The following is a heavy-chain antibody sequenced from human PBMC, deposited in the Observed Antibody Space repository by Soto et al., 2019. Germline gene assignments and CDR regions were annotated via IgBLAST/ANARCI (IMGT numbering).Heavy chain of an antibody. CDR3: ARAPGGYYAMDV. J-gene: IGHJ6*02. CDR2: IKTDGTIP. V-gene: IGHV3-74*01. CDR1: GFTFSTHW. D-gene: IGHD3-16*01. Sequence: EVQLVESGGGLVQPGGSLRLSCAAAGFTFSTHWIHWVRQAPGKGLVWVSRIKTDGTIPYYADSVRGRFTISRDSAKNAVFLQMNSLSADDTAVYYCARAPGGYYAMDVWGQGTAVTVSS.